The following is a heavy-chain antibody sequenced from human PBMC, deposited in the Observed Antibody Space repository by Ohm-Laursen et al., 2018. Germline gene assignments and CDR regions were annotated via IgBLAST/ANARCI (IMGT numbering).Heavy chain of an antibody. CDR2: IYYNGYT. D-gene: IGHD3-16*01. J-gene: IGHJ6*02. CDR3: ARMGDGTGDSFYYGMDV. Sequence: SETLSLTWAVSGGSISAYYWIWIRQPPGKGLEWIGYIYYNGYTNYNPSLKSRVTISVDKSKSQFSLNLSSVNAADTAVYYCARMGDGTGDSFYYGMDVWGRGTTVTVSS. CDR1: GGSISAYY. V-gene: IGHV4-59*01.